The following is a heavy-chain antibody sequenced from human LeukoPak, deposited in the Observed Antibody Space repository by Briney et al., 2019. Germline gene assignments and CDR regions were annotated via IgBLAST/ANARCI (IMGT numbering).Heavy chain of an antibody. V-gene: IGHV4-59*12. CDR1: GGSISSYY. D-gene: IGHD3-10*01. J-gene: IGHJ4*02. CDR2: IYYSGST. Sequence: SETLSLTCTVSGGSISSYYWSWIRQPPGKGLEWIGYIYYSGSTYYNPSLKSRVTISVDTSKNQFSLKLSSVTAADTAVYYCARVTTMVRGVMGSFDYWGQGTLVTVSS. CDR3: ARVTTMVRGVMGSFDY.